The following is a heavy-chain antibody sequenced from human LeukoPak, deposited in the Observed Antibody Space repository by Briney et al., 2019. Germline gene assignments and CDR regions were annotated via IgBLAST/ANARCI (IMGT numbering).Heavy chain of an antibody. J-gene: IGHJ5*02. Sequence: PGGSLRLSCAASGFNFRSYWMSWVRQAPGKGLEWVANIKPDGSDKKYVDSVKGRFTISRDNAENSLFLQMNSLRAEDTAVYYCAREALGRQSEYNWFDPWGQGTLVTVSS. D-gene: IGHD7-27*01. CDR2: IKPDGSDK. CDR3: AREALGRQSEYNWFDP. CDR1: GFNFRSYW. V-gene: IGHV3-7*01.